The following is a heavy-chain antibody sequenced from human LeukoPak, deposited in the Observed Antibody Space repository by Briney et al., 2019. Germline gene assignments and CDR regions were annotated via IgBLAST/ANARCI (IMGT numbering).Heavy chain of an antibody. CDR3: ARVIKGIAAAGTPDY. Sequence: SETLSLTCAVYGGSFSGYYWSWIRQPPGKGLEWIGSIYYSGSTYYNPSLKSRVTISVDTSKNQFSLKLSSVTAADTAVYYCARVIKGIAAAGTPDYWGQGTLVTVSS. V-gene: IGHV4-34*01. D-gene: IGHD6-13*01. CDR2: IYYSGST. CDR1: GGSFSGYY. J-gene: IGHJ4*02.